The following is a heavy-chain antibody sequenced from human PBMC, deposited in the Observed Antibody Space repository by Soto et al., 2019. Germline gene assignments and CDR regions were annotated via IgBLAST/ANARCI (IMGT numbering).Heavy chain of an antibody. J-gene: IGHJ4*02. V-gene: IGHV3-23*01. CDR3: AKDLSVWIQLWLGY. CDR1: GFTFSSYA. Sequence: GGSLRLSCAASGFTFSSYAMSWVRQAPGKGLEWVSAISGSGGSTYYADSVKGRFTISRDNSKNTLYLQMNSLRAEDTAVYYCAKDLSVWIQLWLGYWGQGTLVPVSS. CDR2: ISGSGGST. D-gene: IGHD5-18*01.